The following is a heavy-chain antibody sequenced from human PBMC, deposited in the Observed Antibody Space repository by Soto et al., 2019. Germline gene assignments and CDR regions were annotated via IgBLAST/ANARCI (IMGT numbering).Heavy chain of an antibody. CDR3: ARGVGSSPPRY. V-gene: IGHV4-61*08. J-gene: IGHJ4*02. CDR1: GDSVSSFGSY. Sequence: SETLSLTCIVSGDSVSSFGSYWTWIRQRPGKGLEWIGYIYASGSPYYNPALRSRVTISADTSKNQISLKLTSPTAADTAVYYCARGVGSSPPRYWGRGTLVTVSS. D-gene: IGHD1-26*01. CDR2: IYASGSP.